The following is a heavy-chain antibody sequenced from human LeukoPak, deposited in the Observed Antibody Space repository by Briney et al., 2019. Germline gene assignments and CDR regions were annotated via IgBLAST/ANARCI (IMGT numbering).Heavy chain of an antibody. V-gene: IGHV4-39*01. CDR1: GGPINSNIYY. D-gene: IGHD3-16*01. J-gene: IGHJ5*02. Sequence: SETLSLTCNVSGGPINSNIYYWAWVRQPPGKGLEWIGSIYYSGSTYYNPSLKSRVTISVDTSKNQFSLKLSSVTAADTAVYYCARFTPQGYGWGGYNRFDPWGQGTLVTVSS. CDR2: IYYSGST. CDR3: ARFTPQGYGWGGYNRFDP.